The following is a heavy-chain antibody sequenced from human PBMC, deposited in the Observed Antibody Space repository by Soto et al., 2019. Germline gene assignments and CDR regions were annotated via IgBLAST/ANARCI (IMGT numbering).Heavy chain of an antibody. J-gene: IGHJ4*02. CDR2: IYSGGST. D-gene: IGHD3-22*01. CDR1: GFTVSSNY. CDR3: ARGYHYYYDSSGYYHFDY. V-gene: IGHV3-53*01. Sequence: GGSLILSCAASGFTVSSNYMSWVRQAPGKGLEWVSVIYSGGSTYYADSVKGRFTISRDNPKNTLFLQMNSLRAEDTAVYYCARGYHYYYDSSGYYHFDYSGPRTLVPVSA.